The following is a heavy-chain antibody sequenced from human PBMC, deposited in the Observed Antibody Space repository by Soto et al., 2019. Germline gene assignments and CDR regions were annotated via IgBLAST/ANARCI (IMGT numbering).Heavy chain of an antibody. CDR3: ARSWGFALDY. V-gene: IGHV4-59*01. Sequence: PSETLSLTCTVSGGPISSYYWSWIRQPPGKGLEWIGYIYYSGSTNYNPSLKSRVTISVDTSKNQFSLKLSSVTAADTAVYYCARSWGFALDYWGQGTLVTVSS. CDR1: GGPISSYY. D-gene: IGHD3-10*01. CDR2: IYYSGST. J-gene: IGHJ4*02.